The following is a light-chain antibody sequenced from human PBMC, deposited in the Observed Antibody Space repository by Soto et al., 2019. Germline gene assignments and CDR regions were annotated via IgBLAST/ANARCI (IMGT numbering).Light chain of an antibody. CDR3: SSYTTSSILYV. CDR2: EVT. Sequence: QSVLTQPASVSGSPGQSITISCTGTSSDVGGYNYVSWYQQHQGKAPELIIYEVTSRPSGVSNRFSGSKSGNTASLTISGLQAEDKADYYCSSYTTSSILYVFGTGTKVTVL. V-gene: IGLV2-14*01. CDR1: SSDVGGYNY. J-gene: IGLJ1*01.